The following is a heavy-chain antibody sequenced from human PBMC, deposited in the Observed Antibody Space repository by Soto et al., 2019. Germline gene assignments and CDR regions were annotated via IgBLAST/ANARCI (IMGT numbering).Heavy chain of an antibody. CDR3: AHRRKERSSGYYYYGESYFDY. D-gene: IGHD3-22*01. CDR2: IYYSGST. CDR1: GGSISSYY. J-gene: IGHJ4*02. V-gene: IGHV4-59*01. Sequence: SETLSLTCTVSGGSISSYYWSWIRQPPGKGLEWIGYIYYSGSTNYNPSLKSRVTITKDTSKNQVVLTMTNMDPVDTATYYCAHRRKERSSGYYYYGESYFDYWGQGTLVTVSS.